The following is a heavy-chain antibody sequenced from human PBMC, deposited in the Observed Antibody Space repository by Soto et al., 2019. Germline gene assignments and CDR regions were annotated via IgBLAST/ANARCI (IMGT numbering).Heavy chain of an antibody. V-gene: IGHV1-3*05. J-gene: IGHJ6*02. D-gene: IGHD2-8*01. Sequence: QVQLVQSGAEEKKPGASVKVSCKASGYTFTSYAMHWVRQAPGQRLEWMGWINAGNGNTKYSQKFQGRVTITRDTSXXTAYMELSSLRSEDTAVYYCARVTNGRYYYYGMDVWGQGTTVTVSS. CDR2: INAGNGNT. CDR1: GYTFTSYA. CDR3: ARVTNGRYYYYGMDV.